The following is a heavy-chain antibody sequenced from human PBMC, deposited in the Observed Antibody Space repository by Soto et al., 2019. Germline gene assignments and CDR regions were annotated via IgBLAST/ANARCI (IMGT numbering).Heavy chain of an antibody. CDR1: GFTFSSYG. V-gene: IGHV3-30*18. Sequence: QVQLVESGGGVVQPGRSLRLSCAASGFTFSSYGMHWVRQAPGKGLEWVAVISYDGSNKYYADSVKGRFTISRDNSKNTLYLQMNSLRAEDTAVYYCAKDYRPGTNYYYSMDVWGQGTTVTVSS. J-gene: IGHJ6*02. CDR3: AKDYRPGTNYYYSMDV. CDR2: ISYDGSNK. D-gene: IGHD3-10*01.